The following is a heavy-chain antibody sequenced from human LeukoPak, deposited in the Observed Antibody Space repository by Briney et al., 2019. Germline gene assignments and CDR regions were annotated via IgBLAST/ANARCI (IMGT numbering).Heavy chain of an antibody. Sequence: GGSLRLSCAASGFTFSSYWMSWVRQAPGKGLEWVANIKTDGSEKIYVDSLKGRFTISRDNAKNSLYLQMNSLRAEDTAVYYCASYYGSGSYEGYWGQGTLVTVSS. D-gene: IGHD3-10*01. J-gene: IGHJ4*02. CDR1: GFTFSSYW. CDR2: IKTDGSEK. CDR3: ASYYGSGSYEGY. V-gene: IGHV3-7*01.